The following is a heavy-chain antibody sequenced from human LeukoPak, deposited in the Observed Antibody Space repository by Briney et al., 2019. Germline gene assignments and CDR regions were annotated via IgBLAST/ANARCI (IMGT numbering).Heavy chain of an antibody. D-gene: IGHD3-10*01. V-gene: IGHV3-30*18. J-gene: IGHJ4*02. Sequence: PGRSLRLSCAASGFTFSSYGMHWVRQAPGKGLEWVAVISYDGSNKYYADSVKGRFTISRDNSKNTLYLQMNSLRAEDTAVYYCAEDYYGSGSYFDYWGQGTLVTVSS. CDR3: AEDYYGSGSYFDY. CDR2: ISYDGSNK. CDR1: GFTFSSYG.